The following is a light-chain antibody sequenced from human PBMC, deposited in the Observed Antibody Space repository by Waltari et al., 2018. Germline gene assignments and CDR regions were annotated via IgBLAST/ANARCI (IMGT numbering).Light chain of an antibody. CDR3: ATWDDSLRMV. J-gene: IGLJ3*02. CDR1: SSNIGTTY. V-gene: IGLV1-47*01. CDR2: SNN. Sequence: QSVLRQPPSASGTPGQRATIACSGSSSNIGTTYVYWYQQLPGTAPKLLIYSNNQLPSGVPDRFSGSKSGTSASLAINGLRSEDEADYYCATWDDSLRMVFGGGTELTVL.